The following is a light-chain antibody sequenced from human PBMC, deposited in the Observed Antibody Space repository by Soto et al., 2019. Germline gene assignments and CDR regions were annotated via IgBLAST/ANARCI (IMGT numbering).Light chain of an antibody. CDR1: QNVGSD. Sequence: EIVMTQSPATLSVSVGDTVTLFCRASQNVGSDLAWFQLRPGQAPRLLVYGAAARATGVPAKFSGSGSRTEFSLTISSLQSENSAMYYCQQYNVWSLYTFGQGTNLQIK. J-gene: IGKJ2*01. CDR3: QQYNVWSLYT. CDR2: GAA. V-gene: IGKV3-15*01.